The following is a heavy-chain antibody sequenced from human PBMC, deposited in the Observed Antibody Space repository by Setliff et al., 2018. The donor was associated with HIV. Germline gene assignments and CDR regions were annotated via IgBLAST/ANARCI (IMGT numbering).Heavy chain of an antibody. CDR3: ARAGGLGYTMVA. J-gene: IGHJ4*02. CDR2: VNTVGGGA. D-gene: IGHD2-8*01. V-gene: IGHV1-46*01. Sequence: ASVKVSCKASGYTFTNFFIHWVRQAPGQGLEWMGVVNTVGGGASYAQKFQGRLTVTRNTSTSTVYMELTRLRSDDTAVYYCARAGGLGYTMVAWGQGTLVTVSS. CDR1: GYTFTNFF.